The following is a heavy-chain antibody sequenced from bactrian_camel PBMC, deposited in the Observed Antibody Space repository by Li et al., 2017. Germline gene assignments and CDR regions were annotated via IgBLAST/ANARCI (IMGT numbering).Heavy chain of an antibody. J-gene: IGHJ6*01. V-gene: IGHV3S25*01. CDR3: GAGLYGGSFHYDIRKRRIDFGN. D-gene: IGHD2*01. Sequence: QLVESGGGSVQAGGSLSLSCAARGYTRRSGCLAWFRQVPGKDLKDREGVAAADLGGGRENYADSVKGRFTISQDFAKTTVFLEMNNLKPEDTAMYYCGAGLYGGSFHYDIRKRRIDFGNWGQGTQVTVS. CDR1: GYTRRSGC. CDR2: ADLGGGRE.